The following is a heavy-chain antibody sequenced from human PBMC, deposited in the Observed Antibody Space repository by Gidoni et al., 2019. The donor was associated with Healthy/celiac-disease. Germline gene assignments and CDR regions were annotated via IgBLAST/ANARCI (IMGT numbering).Heavy chain of an antibody. CDR3: TRGGGWWQLGYFDY. D-gene: IGHD1-1*01. J-gene: IGHJ4*02. CDR2: IRSKAYGGTT. V-gene: IGHV3-49*05. Sequence: EVQLVESGGGLVKPGRSLRLSCTASGFTFGDYAMSWFRQAPGKGLEWVGFIRSKAYGGTTEYAASVKGRFTISRDDSKSIAYLQMNSLKTEDTAVYYCTRGGGWWQLGYFDYWGQGTLVTVSS. CDR1: GFTFGDYA.